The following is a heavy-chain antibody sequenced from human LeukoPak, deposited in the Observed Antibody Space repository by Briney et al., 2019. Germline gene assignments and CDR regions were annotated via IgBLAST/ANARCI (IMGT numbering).Heavy chain of an antibody. CDR3: ARVRGTMVRGVPYFDY. Sequence: SETLSLTCTVSGGSISSSSYYWGWIRQPPGEGLEWIGSIYYSGSTYYNPSLKSRVTISVDTSKNQFSLKLSSVTAADTAVYYCARVRGTMVRGVPYFDYWGQGTLVTVSS. CDR1: GGSISSSSYY. J-gene: IGHJ4*02. V-gene: IGHV4-39*07. D-gene: IGHD3-10*01. CDR2: IYYSGST.